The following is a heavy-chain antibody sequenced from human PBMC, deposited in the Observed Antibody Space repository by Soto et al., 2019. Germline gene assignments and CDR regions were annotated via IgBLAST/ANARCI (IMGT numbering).Heavy chain of an antibody. V-gene: IGHV1-58*01. CDR1: GFAFTSSA. Sequence: SVKVSCKASGFAFTSSAVQWVRQARGQRLEWIGWIVVGSGNTNYAQKFQERVTITRDMSTSTAYMELRSLRSEDTAVYYCEADDSSSSSEFYYYYYGMAVWGQGTMVTVSS. CDR3: EADDSSSSSEFYYYYYGMAV. D-gene: IGHD6-6*01. J-gene: IGHJ6*02. CDR2: IVVGSGNT.